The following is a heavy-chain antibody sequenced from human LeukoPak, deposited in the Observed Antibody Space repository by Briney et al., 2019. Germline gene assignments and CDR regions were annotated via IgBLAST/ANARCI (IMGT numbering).Heavy chain of an antibody. V-gene: IGHV4-34*01. CDR2: INHIGST. CDR3: ARGPIIAVAGSSGFDY. J-gene: IGHJ4*02. Sequence: SETLSLTCAVYGGSFSGYYWSWIRQPPGKGLEWIGEINHIGSTNYNPSLKSRGTISVDTSKNQFSLKLSSVTAADTAVYYCARGPIIAVAGSSGFDYWGQGTLVTVSS. D-gene: IGHD6-19*01. CDR1: GGSFSGYY.